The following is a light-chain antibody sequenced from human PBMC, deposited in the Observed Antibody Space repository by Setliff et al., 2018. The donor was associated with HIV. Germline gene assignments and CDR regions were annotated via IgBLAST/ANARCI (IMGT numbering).Light chain of an antibody. CDR1: SSDVGSYNY. CDR2: DVT. Sequence: QSVLTQPRSVSGSPGQSVTISCTGTSSDVGSYNYVSWYQQHPGKAPKLMIYDVTKRPSGVPDRFSGSKSVNTASLTISGLQSEDEADYYCCSYAGSYTPVIFGGGTKVTV. CDR3: CSYAGSYTPVI. J-gene: IGLJ2*01. V-gene: IGLV2-11*01.